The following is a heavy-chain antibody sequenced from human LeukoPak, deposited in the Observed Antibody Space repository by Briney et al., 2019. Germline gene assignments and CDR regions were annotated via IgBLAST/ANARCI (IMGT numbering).Heavy chain of an antibody. V-gene: IGHV3-23*01. D-gene: IGHD3-10*01. Sequence: GGSLRLSCAASGFTFSSYAMSWVRQAPGKGLEWVSAISGSGGSTYYADSVKGRFTISRDNSKNTLYLQMNSLRAEDTAVYYCAKWATLNYGSGSYGTAHYFDYWGQGTLVTVSS. CDR2: ISGSGGST. CDR1: GFTFSSYA. J-gene: IGHJ4*02. CDR3: AKWATLNYGSGSYGTAHYFDY.